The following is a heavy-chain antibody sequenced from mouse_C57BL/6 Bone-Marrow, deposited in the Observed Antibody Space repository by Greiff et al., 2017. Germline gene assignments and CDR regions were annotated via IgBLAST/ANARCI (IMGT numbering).Heavy chain of an antibody. D-gene: IGHD1-1*01. Sequence: DVKLVESGGGLVQPGGSLKLSCAASGFTFSDYYMYWVRQTPEKRLEWVAYISNGGGSTYYPDTVKGRFTISRDNAKNTLYLQMSRLKSEDTAMYYCARCFYGSSPNWYFDVWGTGTTVTVSS. V-gene: IGHV5-12*01. J-gene: IGHJ1*03. CDR1: GFTFSDYY. CDR2: ISNGGGST. CDR3: ARCFYGSSPNWYFDV.